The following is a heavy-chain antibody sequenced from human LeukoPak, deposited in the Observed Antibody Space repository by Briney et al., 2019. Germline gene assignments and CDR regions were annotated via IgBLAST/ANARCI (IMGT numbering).Heavy chain of an antibody. D-gene: IGHD3-3*01. CDR3: ARGRFLEWYPPGDYFDY. CDR2: IIPIFGAA. Sequence: SVKVSCKASGGTFSSYAINWVRQAPGQGLEWMGGIIPIFGAANYAQKFQGRVTITTDESTSTAYMELSSLRSEDTAVYYCARGRFLEWYPPGDYFDYWGQGTLVTVSS. V-gene: IGHV1-69*05. CDR1: GGTFSSYA. J-gene: IGHJ4*02.